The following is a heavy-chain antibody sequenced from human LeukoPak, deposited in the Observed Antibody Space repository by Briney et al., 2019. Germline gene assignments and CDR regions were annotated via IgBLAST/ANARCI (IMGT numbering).Heavy chain of an antibody. CDR1: GFTFSSYG. CDR2: ITSSSSYI. Sequence: GGSLRLSCAASGFTFSSYGMNWVRQAPGKGREWVSSITSSSSYIYYADSVKGRFTISRDNAKNSLYLQLNSLRAEDTAVYYCVRLYDDYSNGHFDSWGQGTLVTVSS. D-gene: IGHD4-17*01. CDR3: VRLYDDYSNGHFDS. J-gene: IGHJ4*02. V-gene: IGHV3-21*01.